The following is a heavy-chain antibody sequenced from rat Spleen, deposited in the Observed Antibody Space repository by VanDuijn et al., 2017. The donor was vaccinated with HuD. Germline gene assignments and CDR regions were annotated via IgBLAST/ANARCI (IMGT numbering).Heavy chain of an antibody. CDR3: ARSQTYYSSYIYVPYVMDA. D-gene: IGHD1-2*01. CDR2: ISYSGST. Sequence: EVQLQESGPGLVKPSQSLSLICSVTGYSITSNYWGWIRKFPGNKMEWMGYISYSGSTSYNPSLKSRISITRDTSKNQFFLQLNSLTTEDTATYYCARSQTYYSSYIYVPYVMDAWGQGASVTVSS. CDR1: GYSITSNY. V-gene: IGHV3-1*01. J-gene: IGHJ4*01.